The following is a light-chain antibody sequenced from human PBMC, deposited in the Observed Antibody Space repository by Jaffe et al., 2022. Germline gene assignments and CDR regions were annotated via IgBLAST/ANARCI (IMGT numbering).Light chain of an antibody. CDR3: QQYYSYLRGT. V-gene: IGKV1-8*01. CDR2: AAS. Sequence: AIRMTQSPSSLSASTGDRVTITCRASQGISSYLAWYQQKPGKAPKLLIYAASTLQSGVPSRFSGSGSGTDFTLTISCLQSEDFATYYCQQYYSYLRGTFGQGTKLEIK. CDR1: QGISSY. J-gene: IGKJ2*02.